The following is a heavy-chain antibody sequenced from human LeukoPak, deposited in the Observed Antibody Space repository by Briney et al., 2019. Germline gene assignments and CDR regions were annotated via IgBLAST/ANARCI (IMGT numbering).Heavy chain of an antibody. CDR3: ASFPPYMVRTDAFDI. J-gene: IGHJ3*02. Sequence: GGSLRLSCAASGFTFSSYSMNRVRQAPGKGLEWVSSISRSSAYIYYADSVKGRFTISRDNAKNSLYLQMNSLRAEDTAVYYCASFPPYMVRTDAFDIWGQGTMVTVSS. V-gene: IGHV3-21*01. D-gene: IGHD3-10*01. CDR2: ISRSSAYI. CDR1: GFTFSSYS.